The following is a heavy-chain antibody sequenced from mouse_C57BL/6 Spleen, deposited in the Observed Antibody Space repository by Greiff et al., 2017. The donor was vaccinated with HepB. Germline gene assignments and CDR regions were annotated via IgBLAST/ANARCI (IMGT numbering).Heavy chain of an antibody. CDR1: GYTFTDYY. CDR3: ARETAQAYFDY. J-gene: IGHJ2*01. D-gene: IGHD3-2*02. V-gene: IGHV1-26*01. CDR2: INPNNGGT. Sequence: VQLKQSGPELVKPGASVKISCKASGYTFTDYYMNWVKQSHGKSLEWIGDINPNNGGTSYNQKFKGKATLTVDKSSSTAYMELRSLTSEDSAVYYCARETAQAYFDYWGQGTTLTVSS.